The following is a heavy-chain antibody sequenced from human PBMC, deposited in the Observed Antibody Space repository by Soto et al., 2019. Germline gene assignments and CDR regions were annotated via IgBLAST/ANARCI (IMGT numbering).Heavy chain of an antibody. V-gene: IGHV1-69*02. CDR1: GGTVSSYT. D-gene: IGHD6-13*01. J-gene: IGHJ4*02. CDR3: ASGVIAAAGSIDY. CDR2: IIPILGIA. Sequence: QVQLVQSGAEVKKPGSSVKVSCKASGGTVSSYTISWVRQAPGQGLEWMGRIIPILGIANYAQKFQGRVTITADKSTSTAYMELSSLRSEDTAVYYCASGVIAAAGSIDYWGQGTLVTVSS.